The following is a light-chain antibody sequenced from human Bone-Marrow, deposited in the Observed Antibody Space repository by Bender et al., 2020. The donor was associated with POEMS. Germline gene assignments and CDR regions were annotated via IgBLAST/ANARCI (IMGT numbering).Light chain of an antibody. CDR3: CSYAGGGTYV. CDR2: EGS. CDR1: SSDVGSYNL. J-gene: IGLJ1*01. V-gene: IGLV2-23*01. Sequence: QSALTQSASVSGSPGHSITIFCTGTSSDVGSYNLVSWYQQHSGKAPKLMIYEGSERPSGVSNRFSGSKSGNTASLTISGLRAEDEADYYCCSYAGGGTYVFGTGTKVTVL.